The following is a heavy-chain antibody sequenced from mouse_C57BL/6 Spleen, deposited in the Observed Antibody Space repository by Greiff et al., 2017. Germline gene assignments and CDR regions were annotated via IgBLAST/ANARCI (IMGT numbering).Heavy chain of an antibody. Sequence: VKLMESGAELVKPGASVQISCKASGYAFSSYWMNWVKQRPGKGLEWIGQIYPGDGDTNYNGKFKGKATLTADKSSSTAYMQLSSLTSEDSAVYFCARGDSSGSAWFAYWGQGTLVTVSA. CDR1: GYAFSSYW. J-gene: IGHJ3*01. V-gene: IGHV1-80*01. D-gene: IGHD3-2*02. CDR2: IYPGDGDT. CDR3: ARGDSSGSAWFAY.